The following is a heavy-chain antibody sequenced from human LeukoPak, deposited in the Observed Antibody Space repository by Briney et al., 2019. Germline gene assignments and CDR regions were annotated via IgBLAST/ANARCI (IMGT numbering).Heavy chain of an antibody. CDR1: GFTFSSYA. D-gene: IGHD3-22*01. CDR2: ISGSGGST. Sequence: VGSLRLSCAASGFTFSSYAMSWVRQAPGKGLEWVSAISGSGGSTYYADSVKGRFTISRDNSKNTLYLQMNSLRAEDTAVYYCAKARTRSENYYDSSGCFDYWGQGTLVTVSS. CDR3: AKARTRSENYYDSSGCFDY. J-gene: IGHJ4*02. V-gene: IGHV3-23*01.